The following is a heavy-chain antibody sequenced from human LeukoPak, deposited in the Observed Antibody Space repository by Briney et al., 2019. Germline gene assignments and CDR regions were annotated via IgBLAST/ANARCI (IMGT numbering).Heavy chain of an antibody. D-gene: IGHD3-10*01. CDR3: ARGFESFHLGSPEGSFDY. J-gene: IGHJ4*02. CDR2: INPSGGST. Sequence: ASVKVSCKASGYTFTSYYMHWVRQAPGQGLEWVGIINPSGGSTSYAQKFQGRVTMTRDTSTSTVYMELSSLRSEDTAVYYCARGFESFHLGSPEGSFDYWGQGTLVTVSS. V-gene: IGHV1-46*01. CDR1: GYTFTSYY.